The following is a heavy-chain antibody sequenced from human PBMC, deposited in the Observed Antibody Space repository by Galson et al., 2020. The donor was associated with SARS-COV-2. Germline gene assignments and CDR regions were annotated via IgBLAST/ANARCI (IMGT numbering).Heavy chain of an antibody. CDR3: ARELVDTSISLEVGRLRYFYYGMDV. Sequence: GGSLRLSCAASGFTFSSYDMHWVRQAPGKGLEWVAAISYDGSNKSYTDSVKGRFTISRDSPKNTLYLQMSSLRAEDTAVYFWARELVDTSISLEVGRLRYFYYGMDVWGQGTTVTVS. CDR2: ISYDGSNK. J-gene: IGHJ6*02. V-gene: IGHV3-30*04. CDR1: GFTFSSYD. D-gene: IGHD5-18*01.